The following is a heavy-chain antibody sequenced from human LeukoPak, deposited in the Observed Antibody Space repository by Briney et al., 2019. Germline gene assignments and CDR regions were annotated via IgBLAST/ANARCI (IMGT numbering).Heavy chain of an antibody. CDR2: INPNSGGT. Sequence: GASVKVSCKASGYTFTGYHMHWVRQAPGQGLEWMGWINPNSGGTNYAQKFQGRVTMTRDTSISTAYMELSRLRSDDTAVYYCARASTSCYLVCFDPWGQGALVTISS. CDR1: GYTFTGYH. CDR3: ARASTSCYLVCFDP. D-gene: IGHD2-2*01. V-gene: IGHV1-2*02. J-gene: IGHJ5*02.